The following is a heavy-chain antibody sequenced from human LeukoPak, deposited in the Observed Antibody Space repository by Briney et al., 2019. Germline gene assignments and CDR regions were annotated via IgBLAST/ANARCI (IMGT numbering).Heavy chain of an antibody. CDR3: ANPCSDGVCYPDY. J-gene: IGHJ4*02. Sequence: PGGSLRLSCAASGFTFSSYAMSWVRQAPGKGLEWVSAISGSGGSTYYADSVKGRFTISRDNSKNTLYLQMNSLRAEDTAVYYCANPCSDGVCYPDYWGQGTLVTVSS. CDR2: ISGSGGST. CDR1: GFTFSSYA. D-gene: IGHD2-21*02. V-gene: IGHV3-23*01.